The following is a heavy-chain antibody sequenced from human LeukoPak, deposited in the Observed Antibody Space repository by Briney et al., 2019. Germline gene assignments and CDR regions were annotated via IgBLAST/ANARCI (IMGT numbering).Heavy chain of an antibody. J-gene: IGHJ4*02. D-gene: IGHD2-15*01. CDR2: IYTSGST. V-gene: IGHV4-4*07. Sequence: SETLSLTCTVSGGSISSYYWTWVRQPAGKGLEWIGRIYTSGSTNYSPSLKSRVTMSVDTSKNEFSLKLNSVTAADTALYYCARESRVAGTGRYLDSWGQGTLVIVTS. CDR3: ARESRVAGTGRYLDS. CDR1: GGSISSYY.